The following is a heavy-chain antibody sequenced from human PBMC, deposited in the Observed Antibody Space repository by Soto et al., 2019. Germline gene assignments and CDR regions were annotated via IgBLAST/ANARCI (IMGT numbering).Heavy chain of an antibody. CDR2: ISGST. V-gene: IGHV3-23*01. D-gene: IGHD3-3*01. Sequence: PGGSLRLSCASSGFTFINYAMSWVRQAPGKGLEWVSGISGSTHYADSVKGRFSISRDNSKNTLYLQMNSLRADDTAVYYCAKDYDAHFWGQGTLVTVSS. CDR1: GFTFINYA. J-gene: IGHJ4*02. CDR3: AKDYDAHF.